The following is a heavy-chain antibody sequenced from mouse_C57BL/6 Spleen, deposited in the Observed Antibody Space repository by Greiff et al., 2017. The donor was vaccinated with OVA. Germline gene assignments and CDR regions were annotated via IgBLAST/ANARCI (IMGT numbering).Heavy chain of an antibody. D-gene: IGHD2-10*02. Sequence: EVQLQQSGPELVKPGASVKISCKASGYSFTDYNMNWVKQSNGKSLEWIGVINPNYGTTSYNQKFKGKATLTVDQSSSTAYMQLNSLTSEDSAVYYCARVGDGSLVEPSYYFDYWGQGTTLTDSS. CDR1: GYSFTDYN. J-gene: IGHJ2*01. CDR3: ARVGDGSLVEPSYYFDY. CDR2: INPNYGTT. V-gene: IGHV1-39*01.